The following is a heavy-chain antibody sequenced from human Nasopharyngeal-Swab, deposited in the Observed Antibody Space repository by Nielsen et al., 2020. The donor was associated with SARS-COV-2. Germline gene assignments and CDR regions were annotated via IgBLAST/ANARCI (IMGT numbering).Heavy chain of an antibody. D-gene: IGHD5-12*01. CDR3: VRPEGVATSFKYYFQYGMDV. J-gene: IGHJ6*02. Sequence: GGSLRLSCKGSGHSFTSYWIAWVRQMPGKGLEWMGIIYPRDSDTRYSPSFQGQVTISADKSISTAYLQWSSLKASDTAMYYCVRPEGVATSFKYYFQYGMDVWGQGTMVTVPS. CDR1: GHSFTSYW. CDR2: IYPRDSDT. V-gene: IGHV5-51*01.